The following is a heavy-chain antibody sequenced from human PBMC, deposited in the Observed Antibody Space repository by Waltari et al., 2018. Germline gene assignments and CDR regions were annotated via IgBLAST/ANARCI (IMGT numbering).Heavy chain of an antibody. CDR1: GGSISSGSYY. V-gene: IGHV4-61*09. J-gene: IGHJ4*02. Sequence: QVQLQESGPGLVKPSQTLSLTCTVSGGSISSGSYYWSWIRQPAGKGLEWIGYIYTSGSTNYNPSLKSRVTISVDTSKNQFSLKLSSVTAADTAVYYCARDNGYSSSQDYWGQGTLVTVSS. D-gene: IGHD6-13*01. CDR2: IYTSGST. CDR3: ARDNGYSSSQDY.